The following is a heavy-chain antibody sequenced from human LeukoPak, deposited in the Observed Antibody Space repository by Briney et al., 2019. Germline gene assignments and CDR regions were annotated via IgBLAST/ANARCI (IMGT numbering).Heavy chain of an antibody. V-gene: IGHV1-8*01. CDR1: GYTFTSSD. CDR2: VNPNSGDT. J-gene: IGHJ3*02. CDR3: ARGTGNSAALDI. Sequence: ASVNVSCKASGYTFTSSDINWVRQAIGQGLEWMGWVNPNSGDTGYAQKFQGRVTMTRNTSISTAYMELSSLRSEDTAVYYCARGTGNSAALDIWGQGTMVSVSS.